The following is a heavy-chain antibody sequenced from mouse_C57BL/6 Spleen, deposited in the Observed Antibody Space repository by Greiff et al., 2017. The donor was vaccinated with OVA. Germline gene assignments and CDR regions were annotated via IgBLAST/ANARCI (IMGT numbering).Heavy chain of an antibody. CDR2: ISYDGSN. D-gene: IGHD2-1*01. CDR3: ATYGNYEYFDY. J-gene: IGHJ2*01. CDR1: GYSITSGYY. V-gene: IGHV3-6*01. Sequence: ESGPGLVKPSQSLSLTCSVTGYSITSGYYWNWIRQFPGNKLEWMGYISYDGSNNYNPSLKNRISITRDTSKNQFFLKLNSVTTEDTATYYCATYGNYEYFDYWGQGTTLTVSS.